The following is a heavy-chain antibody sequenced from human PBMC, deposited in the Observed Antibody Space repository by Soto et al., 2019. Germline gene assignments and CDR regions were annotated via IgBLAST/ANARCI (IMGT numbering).Heavy chain of an antibody. CDR2: ISYDGRNT. J-gene: IGHJ4*02. Sequence: GGSLRLSCAASGFTFGGYGMHWVRQAPGKGLGWAAAISYDGRNTYYADSVQGRFAISRDNSKNTMYLQMNSLRVEDTAVYYCARAKWHDGSGRVREFDYWGQGA. CDR1: GFTFGGYG. V-gene: IGHV3-33*01. CDR3: ARAKWHDGSGRVREFDY. D-gene: IGHD3-10*01.